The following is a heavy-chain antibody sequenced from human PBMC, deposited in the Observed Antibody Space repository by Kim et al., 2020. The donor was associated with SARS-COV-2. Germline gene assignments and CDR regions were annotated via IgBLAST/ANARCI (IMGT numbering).Heavy chain of an antibody. J-gene: IGHJ4*02. Sequence: NYNPSLKSRVSISGDTSKNQFALKLSSVTAADTAVYYCASIAAAATFDYWGQGTLVTVSS. V-gene: IGHV4-39*01. CDR3: ASIAAAATFDY. D-gene: IGHD6-13*01.